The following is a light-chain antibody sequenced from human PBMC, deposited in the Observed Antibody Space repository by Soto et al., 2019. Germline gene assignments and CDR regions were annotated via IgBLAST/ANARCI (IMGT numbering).Light chain of an antibody. Sequence: IVMTQSPATLSVSPGERATLSCRASQTIDNKLAWYQQRPGQAPRLLIYGASIRATGIPARFSGSGSGTECTLTISGLQSEDFGVYYCQQYKDWRTFGQGTNVDIK. CDR3: QQYKDWRT. V-gene: IGKV3-15*01. CDR2: GAS. J-gene: IGKJ1*01. CDR1: QTIDNK.